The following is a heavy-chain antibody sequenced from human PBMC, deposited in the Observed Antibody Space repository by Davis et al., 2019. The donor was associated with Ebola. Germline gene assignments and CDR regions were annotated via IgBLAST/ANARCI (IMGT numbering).Heavy chain of an antibody. Sequence: GESLKISCAASGFTFSSYGMHWVRQAPGKGLEWVAFIRYDGSNKYYADSVKGRFTISRDNSKNTLYLQMNSLRAEDTAVYYCAKDLDSGWYCLLYWGQGTLVTVSS. CDR1: GFTFSSYG. V-gene: IGHV3-30*02. J-gene: IGHJ4*02. CDR2: IRYDGSNK. D-gene: IGHD6-19*01. CDR3: AKDLDSGWYCLLY.